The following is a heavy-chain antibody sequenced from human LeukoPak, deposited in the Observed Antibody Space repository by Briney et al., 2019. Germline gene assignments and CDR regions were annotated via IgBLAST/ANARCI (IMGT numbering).Heavy chain of an antibody. CDR3: ARSTTDFWSGDFDP. Sequence: PGGSLRLSCAASGFTFSSNSMNWVRQAPGKGLEWVSSTSSSSSHIYYADSVKGRFTISRDNAKNSLYLQMNSLRAEDTAVYYCARSTTDFWSGDFDPWGQGTLVTVSS. D-gene: IGHD3-3*01. V-gene: IGHV3-21*01. J-gene: IGHJ5*02. CDR1: GFTFSSNS. CDR2: TSSSSSHI.